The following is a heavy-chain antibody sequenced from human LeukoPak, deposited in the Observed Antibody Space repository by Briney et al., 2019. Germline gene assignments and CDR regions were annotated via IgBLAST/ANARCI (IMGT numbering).Heavy chain of an antibody. Sequence: GGSLRLSCAASGFTFSSYAMHWVRQAPGKGLEWVANINKDESEKYYVDSVKGRFTISRDNAKNSLYLQMNSLRAEDTAVYYCARCRTTVTAMPGYWGQGTLVTVSS. CDR1: GFTFSSYA. D-gene: IGHD4-17*01. J-gene: IGHJ4*02. CDR2: INKDESEK. CDR3: ARCRTTVTAMPGY. V-gene: IGHV3-7*03.